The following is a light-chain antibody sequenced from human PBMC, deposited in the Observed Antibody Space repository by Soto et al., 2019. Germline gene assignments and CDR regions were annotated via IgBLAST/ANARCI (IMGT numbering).Light chain of an antibody. CDR1: QSVSSSY. CDR3: QQYGDSPLT. Sequence: EIVLTQSPGTLSLSPGERATLSCRASQSVSSSYLAWYQQKPGQAPRLFIYGASSRATGIPDRFSGSGSGTDFTLTISRLEPEDFAVYYCQQYGDSPLTFGQGTKLEIK. J-gene: IGKJ2*01. V-gene: IGKV3-20*01. CDR2: GAS.